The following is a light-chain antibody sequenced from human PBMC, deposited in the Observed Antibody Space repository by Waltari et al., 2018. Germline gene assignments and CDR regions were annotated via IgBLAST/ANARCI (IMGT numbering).Light chain of an antibody. CDR3: QSYDSSQWV. Sequence: TQPHSVSESPGKTVTISCTRSSGSIINNYVQWFQQRPDSSPTTVIYEDNQRPSEVPDRFSGSIDSSSNSASLTISGLKTEDEADYYCQSYDSSQWVFGGG. CDR1: SGSIINNY. J-gene: IGLJ3*02. V-gene: IGLV6-57*01. CDR2: EDN.